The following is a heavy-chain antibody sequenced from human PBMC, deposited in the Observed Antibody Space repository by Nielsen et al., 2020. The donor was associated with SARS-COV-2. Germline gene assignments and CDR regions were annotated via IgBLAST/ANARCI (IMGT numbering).Heavy chain of an antibody. V-gene: IGHV4-34*01. D-gene: IGHD3-22*01. CDR3: ARGSTGRYYYDSSGYPRRNWFDP. Sequence: PGKGLEWIGEINHSGSTNYNPSLKSRVTISVDTSKNQFSLKLSSVTAADTAVYYCARGSTGRYYYDSSGYPRRNWFDPWGQGTLVTVSS. CDR2: INHSGST. J-gene: IGHJ5*02.